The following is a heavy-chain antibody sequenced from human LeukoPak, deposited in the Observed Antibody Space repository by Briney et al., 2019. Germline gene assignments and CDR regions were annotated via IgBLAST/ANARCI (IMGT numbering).Heavy chain of an antibody. Sequence: SETLSLTCAVYGGTFSGYYLRWIRQPPGKGLEWIGEINHSGSTNYNPSIKSRVTISVDTSKNQFSLKLSSVTAADTAVYYCATGRPSYYYDSSGYEFDPWGQGTLVTVSS. CDR3: ATGRPSYYYDSSGYEFDP. CDR2: INHSGST. CDR1: GGTFSGYY. J-gene: IGHJ5*02. V-gene: IGHV4-34*08. D-gene: IGHD3-22*01.